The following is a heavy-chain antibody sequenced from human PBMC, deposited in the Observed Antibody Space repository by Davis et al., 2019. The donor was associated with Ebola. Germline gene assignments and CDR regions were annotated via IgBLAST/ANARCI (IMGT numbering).Heavy chain of an antibody. V-gene: IGHV3-30*04. D-gene: IGHD4-17*01. J-gene: IGHJ4*02. CDR2: ISHDGRQE. CDR1: GFSFNSYA. CDR3: ARDYGDYIYDY. Sequence: GESLKISCAASGFSFNSYAMHWVRQGPGKGLEWVALISHDGRQEYYADSVKGRFTISRDNAKNTLYLQMNSLRVEDTAVYYCARDYGDYIYDYWGQGVLVTVSS.